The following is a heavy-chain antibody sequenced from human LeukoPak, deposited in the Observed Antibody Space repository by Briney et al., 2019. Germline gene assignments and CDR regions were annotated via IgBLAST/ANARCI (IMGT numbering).Heavy chain of an antibody. V-gene: IGHV4-61*02. CDR1: GGSISSGSYY. D-gene: IGHD5-12*01. J-gene: IGHJ3*02. CDR3: ATVGGGYAGDAFDI. CDR2: IYTSGST. Sequence: PSETLSLTCTVSGGSISSGSYYWSWIRQPAGKGLEWIGRIYTSGSTNYNPSLKSRVTISVDTSKNQFSLKLSSVTAADTAVYYCATVGGGYAGDAFDIWGQGTMVTVSS.